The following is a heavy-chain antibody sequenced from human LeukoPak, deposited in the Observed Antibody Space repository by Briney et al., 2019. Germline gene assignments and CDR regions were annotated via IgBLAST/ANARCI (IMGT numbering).Heavy chain of an antibody. V-gene: IGHV3-33*01. J-gene: IGHJ4*02. Sequence: GGSLRLSWEASGCTFSNHGMHWVRQAPGKGLEGVAVIWFDGSNKYYADSVKGRFTISRDNSKYTLYLQMNSLRVEDTAVYYCARDREARRLDYWGQGTLVTVSS. CDR3: ARDREARRLDY. CDR2: IWFDGSNK. D-gene: IGHD1-26*01. CDR1: GCTFSNHG.